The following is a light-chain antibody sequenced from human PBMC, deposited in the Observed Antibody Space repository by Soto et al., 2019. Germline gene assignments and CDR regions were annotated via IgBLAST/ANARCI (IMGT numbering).Light chain of an antibody. V-gene: IGLV2-23*01. CDR2: EGS. CDR1: SSDVGSYNL. Sequence: LAQPASVSGSPGQSITISCTGTSSDVGSYNLVSWYQRHPGKAPKVMIYEGSKRPSGVSNRFSGSKSGNTASLTISGLQAEDEADYYCCSYAGSNTYVFGTGTKVTVL. CDR3: CSYAGSNTYV. J-gene: IGLJ1*01.